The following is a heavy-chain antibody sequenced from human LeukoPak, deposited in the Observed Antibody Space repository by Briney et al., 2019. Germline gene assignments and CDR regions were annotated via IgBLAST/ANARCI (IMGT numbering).Heavy chain of an antibody. V-gene: IGHV3-15*01. CDR1: GITLSDFW. D-gene: IGHD3-9*01. CDR3: ARFHRRGILTGYTYYFDY. J-gene: IGHJ4*02. Sequence: GGSLRLSCAASGITLSDFWFSWVRQAPGKGLEWVARIKAKIHGETIDYAAPVRGRFIISRDDSRNTVYLQMNSLRAEDTAVYYCARFHRRGILTGYTYYFDYWGQGTLVTVSS. CDR2: IKAKIHGETI.